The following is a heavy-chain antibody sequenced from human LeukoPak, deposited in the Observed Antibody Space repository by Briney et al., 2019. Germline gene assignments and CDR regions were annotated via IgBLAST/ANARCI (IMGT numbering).Heavy chain of an antibody. J-gene: IGHJ2*01. Sequence: SETLSLTCAVSGGSISSGGYSWSWIRQPPGKGLEWIGYIYHSGSTYYNPSLKSRVTISVDRSKNQFSLKLSSVTVADTAVYYCAREADQIYYDSRTPWYFDLWGRGTLVTVSS. CDR1: GGSISSGGYS. CDR2: IYHSGST. D-gene: IGHD3-22*01. CDR3: AREADQIYYDSRTPWYFDL. V-gene: IGHV4-30-2*01.